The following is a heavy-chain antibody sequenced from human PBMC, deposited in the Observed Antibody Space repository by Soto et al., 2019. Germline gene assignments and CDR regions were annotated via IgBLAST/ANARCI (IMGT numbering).Heavy chain of an antibody. J-gene: IGHJ4*02. CDR3: AKVHSASGWSSPDY. V-gene: IGHV3-30*18. Sequence: QVQLVESGGGVVQPGRSLRLSCEASGFIFRSYGMHWVPQAPVKGLEWVSVISYNGKNTFYSDSVKGRFTISRDNSKNTLYLHMNRLTVEDSAVYFCAKVHSASGWSSPDYWGQGTLVTVSS. D-gene: IGHD6-19*01. CDR2: ISYNGKNT. CDR1: GFIFRSYG.